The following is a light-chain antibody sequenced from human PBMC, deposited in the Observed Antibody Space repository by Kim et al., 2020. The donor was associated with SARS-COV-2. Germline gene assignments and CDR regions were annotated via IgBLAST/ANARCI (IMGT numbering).Light chain of an antibody. CDR3: QVWDSSRWV. CDR1: NIETNY. Sequence: SYELTQPLSVSVALGQTARITCGKNNIETNYVHWYQQKPGQAPVLVIYRDRNRPSGIPERFSGSNSGNTATLTISRAQAGDEADYYCQVWDSSRWVFGGGTQLTVL. J-gene: IGLJ3*02. V-gene: IGLV3-9*01. CDR2: RDR.